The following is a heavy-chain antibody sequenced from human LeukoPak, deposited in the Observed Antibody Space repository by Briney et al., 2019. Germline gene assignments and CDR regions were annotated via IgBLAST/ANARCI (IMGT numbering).Heavy chain of an antibody. CDR1: GGSISSGSYY. Sequence: PSETLSLTCTVSGGSISSGSYYWSWIRQPAGRRLEWIGRIYTNGSTNYSPSLKSRVTMSVDTSKNQFSLKLSSVTAADTAVYYCARHRHVCWFDPWGQGTLVTVSS. D-gene: IGHD3-10*02. CDR3: ARHRHVCWFDP. J-gene: IGHJ5*02. V-gene: IGHV4-61*02. CDR2: IYTNGST.